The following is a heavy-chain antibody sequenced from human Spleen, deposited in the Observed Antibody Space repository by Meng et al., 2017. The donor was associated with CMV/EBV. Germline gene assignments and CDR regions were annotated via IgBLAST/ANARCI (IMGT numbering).Heavy chain of an antibody. V-gene: IGHV3-23*01. CDR2: ISGSGGST. D-gene: IGHD3-22*01. CDR1: GFTFSSYA. CDR3: AKEGDRSASYPHFDY. J-gene: IGHJ4*02. Sequence: ESLKISCAASGFTFSSYAMSWVRQAPGKGLEWVSAISGSGGSTYYADSVKGRFTISRDNSKNTLYLQMNSLRAEDTAIYYCAKEGDRSASYPHFDYWGQGTLVTVSS.